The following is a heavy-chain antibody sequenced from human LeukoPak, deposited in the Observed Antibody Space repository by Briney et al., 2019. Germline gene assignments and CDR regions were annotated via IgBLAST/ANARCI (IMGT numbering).Heavy chain of an antibody. J-gene: IGHJ4*02. D-gene: IGHD6-13*01. CDR2: ISGSGGST. V-gene: IGHV3-23*01. CDR1: GFTFSSYA. Sequence: GGSLRLSCAASGFTFSSYAMSWVRQAPGKGLEWVSAISGSGGSTYYADSVKGRFTISRDNSKNTLYLQMSSLRAEDTAVYYCAKGIAAAGTRYYFDYWGQGTLVTVSS. CDR3: AKGIAAAGTRYYFDY.